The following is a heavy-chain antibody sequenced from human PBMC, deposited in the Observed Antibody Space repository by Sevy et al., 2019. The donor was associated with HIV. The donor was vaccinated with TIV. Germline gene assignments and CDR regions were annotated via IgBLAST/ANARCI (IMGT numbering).Heavy chain of an antibody. CDR2: ISGSGGTT. V-gene: IGHV3-23*01. Sequence: GRSLRLSCAASGFTFSNYAMTWVRQAPGEGLEWVSVISGSGGTTYHAYSVKGRFTISRDDSKNTVYLQMNSLRVEDTAVYYCAKVGWEISAFYGHYWGQGTLVTVSS. J-gene: IGHJ4*02. CDR3: AKVGWEISAFYGHY. D-gene: IGHD1-26*01. CDR1: GFTFSNYA.